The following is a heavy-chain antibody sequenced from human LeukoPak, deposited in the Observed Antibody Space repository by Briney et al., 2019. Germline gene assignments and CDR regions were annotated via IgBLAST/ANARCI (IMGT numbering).Heavy chain of an antibody. V-gene: IGHV3-7*03. CDR2: INSDGSEG. CDR3: ARSSYSNSSSV. Sequence: GGSLRLSCAVSGFTFSGFWMSWPRQAPGKGLEWVASINSDGSEGYYADVVKGRFTISRDNAKNSLYLQINSLRAEDTAVYYCARSSYSNSSSVWGQGTMVTVSS. J-gene: IGHJ3*01. D-gene: IGHD6-6*01. CDR1: GFTFSGFW.